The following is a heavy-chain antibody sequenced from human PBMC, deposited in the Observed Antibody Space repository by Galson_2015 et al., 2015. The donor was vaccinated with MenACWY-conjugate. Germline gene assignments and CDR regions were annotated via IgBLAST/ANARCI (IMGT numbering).Heavy chain of an antibody. Sequence: SLRLSCAASGFTFSRDWMHWGRQSPAKGLAWVSRINSDGSAADYADSVKGRFTISRDNAKNTLFLQMNSLRVEDTALYYCATYCISPSCYAKGAYWGQGTLVTVSS. CDR3: ATYCISPSCYAKGAY. CDR1: GFTFSRDW. V-gene: IGHV3-74*01. CDR2: INSDGSAA. J-gene: IGHJ4*02. D-gene: IGHD2-2*01.